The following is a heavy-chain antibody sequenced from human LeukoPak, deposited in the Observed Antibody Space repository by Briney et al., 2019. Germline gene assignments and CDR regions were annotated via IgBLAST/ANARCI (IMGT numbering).Heavy chain of an antibody. V-gene: IGHV3-64D*06. CDR1: GGTFSSYA. CDR3: VKDIAVAGTLNAFDI. CDR2: ISSNGGST. D-gene: IGHD6-19*01. J-gene: IGHJ3*02. Sequence: SCKASGGTFSSYAMHWVRQAPGKGLEYVSAISSNGGSTYYADSVKGRFTISRDNSKNTLYLQMSSLRAEDTAVYYCVKDIAVAGTLNAFDIWGQGTMVTVSS.